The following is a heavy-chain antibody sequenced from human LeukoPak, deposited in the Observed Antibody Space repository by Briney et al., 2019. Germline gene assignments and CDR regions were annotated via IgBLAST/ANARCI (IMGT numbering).Heavy chain of an antibody. CDR3: VRRSTIGWCGDY. V-gene: IGHV3-64D*06. J-gene: IGHJ4*02. Sequence: GGSLRLSCSASGFTFSNYGMHWVRQAPGKGLEYVSAITNNGGDVNYADSVKSRFTISRDNSKNTVFPQMSALRGEDTAVYFCVRRSTIGWCGDYWGQGGLVTVSS. CDR2: ITNNGGDV. D-gene: IGHD6-19*01. CDR1: GFTFSNYG.